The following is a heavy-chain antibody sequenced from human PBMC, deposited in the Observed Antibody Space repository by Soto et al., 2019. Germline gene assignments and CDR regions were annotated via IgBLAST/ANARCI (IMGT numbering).Heavy chain of an antibody. V-gene: IGHV4-39*07. D-gene: IGHD3-10*01. CDR3: ARDAHPGETFFDY. CDR2: IYYSGST. CDR1: GGSISSSSYY. J-gene: IGHJ4*02. Sequence: SETLSLTCTVSGGSISSSSYYWGWIRQPPGKGLEWIGSIYYSGSTYYNPSLKSRVTISVDTSKNQFSLKLSSVTAADSAVYYCARDAHPGETFFDYWGQGTLVTVSS.